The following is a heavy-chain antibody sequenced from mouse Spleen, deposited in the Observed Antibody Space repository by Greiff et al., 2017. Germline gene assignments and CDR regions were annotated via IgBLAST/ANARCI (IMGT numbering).Heavy chain of an antibody. CDR3: ARGGDYDVLDY. CDR2: IYPGDGDT. J-gene: IGHJ2*01. V-gene: IGHV1-82*01. CDR1: GYAFSSSW. Sequence: QVQLQQSGPELVKPGASVKISCKASGYAFSSSWMNWVKQRPGQGLEWIGRIYPGDGDTNYNGKFKGKATLTADKSSSTAYMQLSSLTSEDSAVYYCARGGDYDVLDYWGQGTTLTVSS. D-gene: IGHD2-4*01.